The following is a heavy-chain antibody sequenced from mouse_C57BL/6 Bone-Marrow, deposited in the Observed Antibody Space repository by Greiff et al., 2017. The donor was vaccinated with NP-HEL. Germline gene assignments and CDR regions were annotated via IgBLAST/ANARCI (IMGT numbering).Heavy chain of an antibody. D-gene: IGHD2-2*01. CDR1: GYTFTSYW. V-gene: IGHV1-64*01. CDR2: IHPNSGST. J-gene: IGHJ3*01. Sequence: VQLQQPGAELVKPGASVKLSCKASGYTFTSYWMHWVKQRPGQGLEWIGMIHPNSGSTNYNEKFKSKATLTVDKSSSTAYMQLSSLTSEDSAVYYCAREGVTTWFAYWGQGTLVTVSA. CDR3: AREGVTTWFAY.